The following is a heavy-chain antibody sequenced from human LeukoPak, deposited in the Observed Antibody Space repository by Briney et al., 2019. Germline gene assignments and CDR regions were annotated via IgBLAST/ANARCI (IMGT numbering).Heavy chain of an antibody. V-gene: IGHV3-48*02. Sequence: GGSLRLSCAASGFTFSSYEMQWVRQAPGKGLEWVSYISSGSSTIYYADSVKGRFTISRDNAKNSLYLQMNSLRDEDTAVYYCARISVNRNTAHFDYWGQGTLVTVSS. CDR3: ARISVNRNTAHFDY. CDR1: GFTFSSYE. D-gene: IGHD4-17*01. J-gene: IGHJ4*02. CDR2: ISSGSSTI.